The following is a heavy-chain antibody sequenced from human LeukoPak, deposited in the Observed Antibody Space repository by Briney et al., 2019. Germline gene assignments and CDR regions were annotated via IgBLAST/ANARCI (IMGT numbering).Heavy chain of an antibody. D-gene: IGHD3-10*01. CDR3: ARAQYYYPHHYYVY. Sequence: GASVKVSCKASGYTFTGYFMNWVRQAPGQGLEWMGWINPNSGDTTYAQKFQGRVTMTRDTSTSTVYMELSRLRSDDTAVYYCARAQYYYPHHYYVYWGQGTLVTVSS. CDR1: GYTFTGYF. V-gene: IGHV1-2*02. CDR2: INPNSGDT. J-gene: IGHJ4*02.